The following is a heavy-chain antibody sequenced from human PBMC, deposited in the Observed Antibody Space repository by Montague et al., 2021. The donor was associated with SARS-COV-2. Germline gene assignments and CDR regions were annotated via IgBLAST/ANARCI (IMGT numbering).Heavy chain of an antibody. D-gene: IGHD3-10*01. J-gene: IGHJ5*02. V-gene: IGHV4-39*01. CDR2: IYYSGST. CDR3: ARSPLIWYGTAYGNWFDP. CDR1: GGSISSCCYY. Sequence: SETLSLTCTVSGGSISSCCYYWGWLRQPPGKGLEWLGCIYYSGSTYSTPSLKSRVTVSVDTSQNQFSLKLSSVTAAATAVYYCARSPLIWYGTAYGNWFDPWGQGTLVTVSS.